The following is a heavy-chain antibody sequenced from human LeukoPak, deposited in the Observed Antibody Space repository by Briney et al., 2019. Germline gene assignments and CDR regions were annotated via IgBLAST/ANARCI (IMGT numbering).Heavy chain of an antibody. V-gene: IGHV1-18*01. CDR2: ISAYNGNT. J-gene: IGHJ5*02. D-gene: IGHD6-13*01. CDR3: ARVIAAAAGHWFDP. Sequence: GASVKVSCKASGYTFTSYGISWVRQAPGQGLEWMGWISAYNGNTNYAQKLQGRVTMTTDTSTSAAYMELRSLRSDDTAVYYCARVIAAAAGHWFDPWGQGTLVTVSS. CDR1: GYTFTSYG.